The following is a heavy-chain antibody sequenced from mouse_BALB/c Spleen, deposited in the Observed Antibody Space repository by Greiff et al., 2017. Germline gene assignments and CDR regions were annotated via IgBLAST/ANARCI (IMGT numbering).Heavy chain of an antibody. Sequence: EVHLVESGGGLVQPGESLKLSCESNEYEFPSHDMSWFRKTPEKRLELVAAINSDGGSTYYPDTMERRFIISRDNTKKTLYLQMSSLRSEDTALYYCAREGALLRPLYAMDYWGQGTSVTVSS. D-gene: IGHD1-2*01. J-gene: IGHJ4*01. CDR3: AREGALLRPLYAMDY. CDR1: EYEFPSHD. CDR2: INSDGGST. V-gene: IGHV5-2*01.